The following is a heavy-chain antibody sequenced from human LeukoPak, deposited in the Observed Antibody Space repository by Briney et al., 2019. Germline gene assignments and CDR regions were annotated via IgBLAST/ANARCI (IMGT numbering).Heavy chain of an antibody. CDR2: TYYRSMWYT. CDR1: GDSVSSSSAA. V-gene: IGHV6-1*01. Sequence: SQTLSLTCTISGDSVSSSSAAWNWIRQSPSRGLEWLVRTYYRSMWYTDYAVSVKSRITINPDTSKNQFSLQLNSVTPEDTAVYYCARVGVGYCSSTSCYAFDIWGQGTMVTVSS. CDR3: ARVGVGYCSSTSCYAFDI. J-gene: IGHJ3*02. D-gene: IGHD2-2*01.